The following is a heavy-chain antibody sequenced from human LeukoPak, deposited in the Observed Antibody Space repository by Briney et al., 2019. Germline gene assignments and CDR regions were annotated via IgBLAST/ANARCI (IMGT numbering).Heavy chain of an antibody. J-gene: IGHJ4*02. CDR2: ISWNSGSI. CDR1: GFTFDDYA. CDR3: ARVPGQLDPFDY. V-gene: IGHV3-9*01. D-gene: IGHD1-1*01. Sequence: PGRSLRLSCAASGFTFDDYAMHWVRQAPGKGLEWVSGISWNSGSIGYADSVKGRFTISRDNAKNSLYLQMNSLRAEDTALYYCARVPGQLDPFDYWGQGTLVTVSS.